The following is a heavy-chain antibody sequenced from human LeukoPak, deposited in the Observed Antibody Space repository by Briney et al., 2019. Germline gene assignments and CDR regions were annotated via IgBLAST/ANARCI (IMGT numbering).Heavy chain of an antibody. Sequence: SETLSLTCAVYGGSFSGYYWSWIRQPPGKGLEWIGEINHSGSTNYNPSLKSRVTISVDTSKNQFSLKLSSVTAADTAVYYCARGVGRGVILYYFDYWGQGTLVTVSS. CDR3: ARGVGRGVILYYFDY. D-gene: IGHD3-3*01. CDR2: INHSGST. V-gene: IGHV4-34*01. CDR1: GGSFSGYY. J-gene: IGHJ4*02.